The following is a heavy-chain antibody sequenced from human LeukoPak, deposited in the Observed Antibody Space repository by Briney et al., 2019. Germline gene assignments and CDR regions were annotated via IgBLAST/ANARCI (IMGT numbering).Heavy chain of an antibody. V-gene: IGHV4-59*08. CDR3: ARGGHESSGYSPFAY. D-gene: IGHD3-22*01. J-gene: IGHJ4*02. Sequence: SETLPLTCTVSGGSISSYYWNWIRQPPGKGLEWIGYINYSGSTNYNPSLKSRVTISVDTSKNQFSLKLSSVTAADTAVYYCARGGHESSGYSPFAYWGQGTLVTVSS. CDR2: INYSGST. CDR1: GGSISSYY.